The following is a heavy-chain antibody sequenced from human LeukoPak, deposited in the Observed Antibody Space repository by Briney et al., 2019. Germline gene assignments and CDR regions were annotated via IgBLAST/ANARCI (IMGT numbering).Heavy chain of an antibody. CDR2: TYYSGST. V-gene: IGHV4-59*01. J-gene: IGHJ4*02. CDR1: GGSISSYY. Sequence: PSETLSLTCTVSGGSISSYYWSWIRQPPGKGLEWIGYTYYSGSTNYNPSLKSRVTISVDTSKNQFSLKLSSVTAADTAVYYCARGWGYYDFWSGYYGFDYWGQGTLVTVSS. CDR3: ARGWGYYDFWSGYYGFDY. D-gene: IGHD3-3*01.